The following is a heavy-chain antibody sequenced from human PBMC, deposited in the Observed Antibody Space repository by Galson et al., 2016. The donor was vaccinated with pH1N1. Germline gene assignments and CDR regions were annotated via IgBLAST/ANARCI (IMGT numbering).Heavy chain of an antibody. CDR2: IYTSGSA. V-gene: IGHV4-61*02. D-gene: IGHD2-8*01. CDR3: ARGIGYCTNKSTYYFDY. J-gene: IGHJ4*02. CDR1: GVSISSGGYF. Sequence: TLSLTCTVSGVSISSGGYFWTWIRQPAGKGLEWIGRIYTSGSADYNFSLQSRVIISLDTSKNQFSLKLSSVTAADTAIYYFARGIGYCTNKSTYYFDYWGQGTLVTVSS.